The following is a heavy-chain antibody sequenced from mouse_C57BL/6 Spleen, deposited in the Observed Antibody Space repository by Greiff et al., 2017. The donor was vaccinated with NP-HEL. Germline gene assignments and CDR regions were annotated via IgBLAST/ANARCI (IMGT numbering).Heavy chain of an antibody. CDR3: ARTPYSNYPAWFAY. CDR2: IDPSDSYT. CDR1: GYTFTSYW. Sequence: QVQLKQPGAELVMPGASVKLSCKASGYTFTSYWMHWVKQRPGQGLEWIGEIDPSDSYTNYNQKFKGKSTLTVDKSSSTAYMQLSSLTSEDSAVYYCARTPYSNYPAWFAYWGQGTLVTVSA. D-gene: IGHD2-5*01. J-gene: IGHJ3*01. V-gene: IGHV1-69*01.